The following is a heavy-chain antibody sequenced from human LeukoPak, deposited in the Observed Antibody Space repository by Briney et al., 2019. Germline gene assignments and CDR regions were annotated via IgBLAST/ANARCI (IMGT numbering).Heavy chain of an antibody. V-gene: IGHV1-8*01. Sequence: GASVKVSCKASGYTFTSYDINWVRQATGQGLEWMGWMNPNSGNTGYAQKFQGRVTMTRNTSISTAYMELSSLRSDDTAVYYCARLVTMTRIPDYWGQGTLVTVSS. CDR2: MNPNSGNT. J-gene: IGHJ4*02. CDR1: GYTFTSYD. CDR3: ARLVTMTRIPDY. D-gene: IGHD3-22*01.